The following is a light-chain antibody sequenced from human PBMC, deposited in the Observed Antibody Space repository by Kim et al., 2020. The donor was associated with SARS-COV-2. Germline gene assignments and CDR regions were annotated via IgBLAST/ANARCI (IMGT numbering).Light chain of an antibody. CDR2: GKD. V-gene: IGLV3-19*01. J-gene: IGLJ2*01. CDR1: SLRSYY. Sequence: VALGQTVRITCQGDSLRSYYATWFQQKPGQAPILVIYGKDNRPSGIPDRFSGSSSGNTASLTITGTQAGDEADYYCNSRDSNDNVVFGGGTQLTVL. CDR3: NSRDSNDNVV.